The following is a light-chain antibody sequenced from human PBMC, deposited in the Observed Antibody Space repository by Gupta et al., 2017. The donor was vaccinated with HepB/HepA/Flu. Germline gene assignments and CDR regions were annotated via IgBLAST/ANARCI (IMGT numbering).Light chain of an antibody. Sequence: DIQMTQSPSTLSASVGDRVTITCRASQNCGDWLAWYQQKPGKVPKLLIYKASTLESGVPLRFSGSGSGTEFTLTISSLQPDDFATYYCQQYNGYSRTFGQGTKVEIK. V-gene: IGKV1-5*03. CDR3: QQYNGYSRT. CDR1: QNCGDW. CDR2: KAS. J-gene: IGKJ1*01.